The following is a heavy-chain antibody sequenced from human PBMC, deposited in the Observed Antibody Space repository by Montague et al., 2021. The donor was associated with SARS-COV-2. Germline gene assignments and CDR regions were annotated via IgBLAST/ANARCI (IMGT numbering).Heavy chain of an antibody. CDR2: VAYSGSA. CDR1: GDSIGSSHTY. Sequence: SETLSLTCSVSGDSIGSSHTYWVWIRQPPGQGLEWIGCVAYSGSAYYNLSIQRRVTISADTSKCQLSLKLNSVTAADTAVYYCARSQLYYDLLTGFSESYYFDYWGQGTLATVSS. V-gene: IGHV4-39*01. CDR3: ARSQLYYDLLTGFSESYYFDY. J-gene: IGHJ4*02. D-gene: IGHD3-9*01.